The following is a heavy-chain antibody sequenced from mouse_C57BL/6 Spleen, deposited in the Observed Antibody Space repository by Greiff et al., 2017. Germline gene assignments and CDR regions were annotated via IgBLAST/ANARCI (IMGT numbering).Heavy chain of an antibody. J-gene: IGHJ1*03. CDR1: GFTFSSYG. Sequence: EVKLVESGGDLVKPGGSLKLSCAASGFTFSSYGMSWVRQTPDKRLEWVATISSGGSYTYYPDSVKGRFTISRDNAKNTLNLQKSRLKSEDTAVYYCAGGLGRGYFDVWGTGTTVTVSS. D-gene: IGHD4-1*01. V-gene: IGHV5-6*01. CDR2: ISSGGSYT. CDR3: AGGLGRGYFDV.